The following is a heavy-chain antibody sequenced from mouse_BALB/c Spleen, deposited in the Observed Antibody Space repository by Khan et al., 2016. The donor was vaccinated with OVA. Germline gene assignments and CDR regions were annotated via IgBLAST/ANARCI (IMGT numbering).Heavy chain of an antibody. D-gene: IGHD1-2*01. CDR3: SSSGYGSFAY. V-gene: IGHV1S29*02. CDR2: IFPNNGGT. CDR1: GYTFTDYN. Sequence: VQLQQSGPELVKPGASVKISCKASGYTFTDYNMDWVKQSHGESLEWIGYIFPNNGGTGYNQRFRTKATLTVDSSSTTAYMELRSLTSEDSAVYYCSSSGYGSFAYWGQGTLVTVSA. J-gene: IGHJ3*01.